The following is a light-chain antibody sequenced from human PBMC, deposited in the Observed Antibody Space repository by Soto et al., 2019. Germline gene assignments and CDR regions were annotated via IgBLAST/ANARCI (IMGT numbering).Light chain of an antibody. J-gene: IGLJ1*01. Sequence: QSVLTQPPSVSGAPGQRVTISCTGSSSNIGAGYDVHWYQQLPGTAPKLLIYGNSNRPSRVPDRFSGSKSGTSASLAITGVQAEEEADYYCQSYDSSLSGFYVFGTGTKLTVL. CDR3: QSYDSSLSGFYV. V-gene: IGLV1-40*01. CDR1: SSNIGAGYD. CDR2: GNS.